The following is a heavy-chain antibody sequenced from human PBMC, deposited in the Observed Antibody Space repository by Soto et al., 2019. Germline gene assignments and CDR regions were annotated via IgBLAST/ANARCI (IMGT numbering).Heavy chain of an antibody. CDR3: ARAVAVPADFDY. CDR2: INAGNGNT. Sequence: QVQLVQSGAEEKKPGASVKVSCKASGYTFTSYAMHWVRQAPGQRLEWMGWINAGNGNTKYSQKFQGRVTITRGTSASTADMEMSSLRSEDTAVYYCARAVAVPADFDYWGQGTLVTVSS. D-gene: IGHD6-19*01. V-gene: IGHV1-3*05. CDR1: GYTFTSYA. J-gene: IGHJ4*02.